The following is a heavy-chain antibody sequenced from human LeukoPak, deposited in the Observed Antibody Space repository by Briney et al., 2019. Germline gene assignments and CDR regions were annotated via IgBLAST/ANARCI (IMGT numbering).Heavy chain of an antibody. V-gene: IGHV3-33*01. CDR1: GFTFSSYG. D-gene: IGHD4-17*01. Sequence: GRSLRLSCAASGFTFSSYGMHWARQAPGKGLEWVAVIWYDGSNKYYADSVKGRFTISRDNSKNTLYLQMNSLRAEDTAVYYCARNQDYGGNSGLDYWGQGTLVTVSS. CDR2: IWYDGSNK. J-gene: IGHJ4*02. CDR3: ARNQDYGGNSGLDY.